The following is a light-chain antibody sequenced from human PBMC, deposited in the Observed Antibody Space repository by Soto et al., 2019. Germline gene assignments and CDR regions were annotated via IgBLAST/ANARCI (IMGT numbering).Light chain of an antibody. CDR2: RNN. J-gene: IGLJ3*02. Sequence: QSVLTQPPSASGTPGQRVTISCSGSSSNIGSNYVYWYQQLPGTAPKLLIYRNNQRPSGVPDRFSGSKSGTSASLDMSGLRSEDESDYYCAAWDDSLSGRVFGGVTKLTV. V-gene: IGLV1-47*01. CDR1: SSNIGSNY. CDR3: AAWDDSLSGRV.